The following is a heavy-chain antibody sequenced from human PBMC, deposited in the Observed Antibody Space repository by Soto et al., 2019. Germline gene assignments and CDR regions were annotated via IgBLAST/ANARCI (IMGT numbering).Heavy chain of an antibody. D-gene: IGHD4-17*01. Sequence: QVQLQESGPGLVKPSQTLSLTCTVSGGSISSGGYYWSWIRQHPGKGLEWIGYIYYSGSTYYNPSLKSRVTISVDTSKNQFSLKLSSVTAADTAVYYCATQGVAETTSLYYYYYMDVWGKGTTVTVSS. CDR1: GGSISSGGYY. CDR2: IYYSGST. J-gene: IGHJ6*03. V-gene: IGHV4-31*03. CDR3: ATQGVAETTSLYYYYYMDV.